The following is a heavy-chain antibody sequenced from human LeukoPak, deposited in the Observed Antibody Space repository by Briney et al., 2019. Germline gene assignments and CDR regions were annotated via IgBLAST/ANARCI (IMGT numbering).Heavy chain of an antibody. Sequence: GESLKISCKGSGYSSTSYWNGWVRQMPGKGLEGMGIIYPGDSDTRYSPSLQGQVTISADKSLNTAYLQWSSLKASDTAMYYCARLGGYGDYPGYFDYWGQGTLVTVS. CDR1: GYSSTSYW. J-gene: IGHJ4*02. CDR2: IYPGDSDT. V-gene: IGHV5-51*01. D-gene: IGHD4-17*01. CDR3: ARLGGYGDYPGYFDY.